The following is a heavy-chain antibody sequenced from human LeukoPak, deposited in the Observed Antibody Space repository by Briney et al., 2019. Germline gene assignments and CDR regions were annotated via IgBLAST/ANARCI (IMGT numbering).Heavy chain of an antibody. J-gene: IGHJ4*02. CDR2: INHSGST. V-gene: IGHV4-34*01. CDR3: ARALTSCSSTSCPRAFDY. Sequence: SETLSLTCAVYGGSYSGYYWSWIRQPPGKGLEWIGEINHSGSTNYNPSLKSRVTISVDTSKNQFSLKLGSVTAADTAVYYCARALTSCSSTSCPRAFDYWGQGTLVTVSS. D-gene: IGHD2-2*01. CDR1: GGSYSGYY.